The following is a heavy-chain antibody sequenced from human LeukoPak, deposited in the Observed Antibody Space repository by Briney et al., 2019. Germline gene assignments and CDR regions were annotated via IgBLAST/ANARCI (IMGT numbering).Heavy chain of an antibody. D-gene: IGHD4-17*01. J-gene: IGHJ4*02. CDR1: GFTFSSYS. CDR2: ISSSSSYI. V-gene: IGHV3-21*01. Sequence: GGSLRLSCAASGFTFSSYSMNWVRQAPGKGLEWVSSISSSSSYIYYADSVKGRFTISRDNAKNSLSLQMNSLRAEDTAVYYCARGYGDYSRPPTFDYWGQGALVTVSS. CDR3: ARGYGDYSRPPTFDY.